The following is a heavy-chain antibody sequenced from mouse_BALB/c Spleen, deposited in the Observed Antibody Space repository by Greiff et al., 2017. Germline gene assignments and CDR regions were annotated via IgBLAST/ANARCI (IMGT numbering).Heavy chain of an antibody. CDR2: ISTYNGNT. CDR3: APTMITTDWYFDV. J-gene: IGHJ1*01. D-gene: IGHD2-4*01. CDR1: GYTFTDYA. Sequence: VQLVESGPEVVRPGVSVKISCKGSGYTFTDYAMHWVKQSHAKSLEWIGVISTYNGNTNYNQKFKGKATMTVDKSSSTAYMELARLTSEDSAIYYCAPTMITTDWYFDVWGAGTTVTVSS. V-gene: IGHV1-67*01.